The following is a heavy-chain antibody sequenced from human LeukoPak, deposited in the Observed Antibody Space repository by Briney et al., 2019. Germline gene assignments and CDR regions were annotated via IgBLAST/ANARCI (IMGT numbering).Heavy chain of an antibody. CDR2: IKQDGSEK. CDR1: GFTFSSYW. Sequence: GGSLRLSCAASGFTFSSYWMSWVRQAPGKGLEWVANIKQDGSEKYYVDSVMGRFTISRDNAKNSLYLQMNSLRAEDTAVYYCARDDYYGSGSYAFDIWGQGTMVTVSS. V-gene: IGHV3-7*01. J-gene: IGHJ3*02. CDR3: ARDDYYGSGSYAFDI. D-gene: IGHD3-10*01.